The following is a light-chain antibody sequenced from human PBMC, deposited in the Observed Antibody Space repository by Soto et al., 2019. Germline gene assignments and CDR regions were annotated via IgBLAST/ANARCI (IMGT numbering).Light chain of an antibody. CDR2: DVN. CDR1: SSDVGGYNY. CDR3: TSYTSSITVL. Sequence: LTQPASVSGSPGQLITISCTGTSSDVGGYNYVSWYQHHPGKAPRLMIYDVNNRPSGVSDRFSGSKSGNTASLTISGLQAEDEGDYYCTSYTSSITVLFGGGTKVTVL. V-gene: IGLV2-14*03. J-gene: IGLJ3*02.